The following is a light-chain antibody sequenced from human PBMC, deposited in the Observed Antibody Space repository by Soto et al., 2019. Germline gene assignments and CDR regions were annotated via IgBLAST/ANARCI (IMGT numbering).Light chain of an antibody. J-gene: IGKJ5*01. CDR1: QSISSY. V-gene: IGKV1-39*01. CDR3: QQSYSTPIT. CDR2: AAS. Sequence: DIQMTQSPSSLSASVGDRVTITCRASQSISSYLNWYQQKPGKAPKLLIYAASSLQSGVPSRFSGSGSGTAFTRTISSLQPDDFATCYGQQSYSTPITFGQGTRLEIK.